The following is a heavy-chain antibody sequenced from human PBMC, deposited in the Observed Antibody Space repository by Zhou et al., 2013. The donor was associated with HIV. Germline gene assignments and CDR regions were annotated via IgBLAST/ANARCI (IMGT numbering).Heavy chain of an antibody. Sequence: QVQLVQSGAEVKKPGASVKVSCKASGYSINNFGISWVRQAPGQRLEWMGWISGYNDNTEYRQRFQGRVTITTDEGTSTAYMELRSLRSEDTAVYYCATRGGNYYDSGGEDYFDYWGQGTLVTVSS. V-gene: IGHV1-18*01. CDR2: ISGYNDNT. CDR1: GYSINNFG. J-gene: IGHJ4*02. CDR3: ATRGGNYYDSGGEDYFDY. D-gene: IGHD3-22*01.